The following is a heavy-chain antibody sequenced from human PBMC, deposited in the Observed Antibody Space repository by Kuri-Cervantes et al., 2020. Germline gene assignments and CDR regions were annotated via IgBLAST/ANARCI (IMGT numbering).Heavy chain of an antibody. V-gene: IGHV3-9*01. CDR2: ISWNSGSI. D-gene: IGHD4-11*01. J-gene: IGHJ4*02. Sequence: SLKISCEASGFTFDDYAMHWVRQAPGKGLEWVSGISWNSGSIGYADSVKGRFTISRDNAKNSLYLQMSSLRAEDTALYYCAKEGRQGTVFGFFDYWGQGTLVTVSS. CDR3: AKEGRQGTVFGFFDY. CDR1: GFTFDDYA.